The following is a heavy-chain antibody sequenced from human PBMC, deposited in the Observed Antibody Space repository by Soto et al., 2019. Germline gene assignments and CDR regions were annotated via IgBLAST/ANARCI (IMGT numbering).Heavy chain of an antibody. CDR2: IYYSGRT. J-gene: IGHJ4*02. Sequence: QVQLQESGPGLVKPSETLSLTCSISGGSISDYQWNWIRQPPGKGLEWIGYIYYSGRTNYNPSLKSRLTISLDTSTRQFSLRLRSVTAADTDVYYCARMRGLGEISPYLDYWGQGALVTVSS. CDR1: GGSISDYQ. CDR3: ARMRGLGEISPYLDY. D-gene: IGHD3-16*01. V-gene: IGHV4-59*01.